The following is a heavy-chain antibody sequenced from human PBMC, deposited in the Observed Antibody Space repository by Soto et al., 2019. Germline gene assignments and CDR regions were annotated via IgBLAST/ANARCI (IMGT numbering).Heavy chain of an antibody. CDR2: ISGSSSTM. J-gene: IGHJ6*02. Sequence: PGGSLRLSCAASGFTFSSSSINWVRQAPGKGLEWVSHISGSSSTMHYADTVKGRFTISRDNAKNSLYLQMTSLRDDDTALYYCARVFTILWLSYGMDVWGQGTTVTVSS. V-gene: IGHV3-48*02. D-gene: IGHD3-3*01. CDR3: ARVFTILWLSYGMDV. CDR1: GFTFSSSS.